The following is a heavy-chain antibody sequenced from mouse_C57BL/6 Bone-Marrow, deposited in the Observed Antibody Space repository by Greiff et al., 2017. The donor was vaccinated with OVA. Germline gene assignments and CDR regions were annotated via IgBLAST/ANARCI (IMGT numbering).Heavy chain of an antibody. J-gene: IGHJ3*01. D-gene: IGHD3-3*01. CDR2: ISGGGGNT. Sequence: EVKVEESGGGLVKPGGSLKLSCAASGFTFSSYTMSWVRQTPEKRLEWVATISGGGGNTYYPDSVKGRFTISRDNAKNTLYLQMSSLRSEDTALYYCARRDAGAWFAYWGQGTLVTVSA. CDR3: ARRDAGAWFAY. V-gene: IGHV5-9*01. CDR1: GFTFSSYT.